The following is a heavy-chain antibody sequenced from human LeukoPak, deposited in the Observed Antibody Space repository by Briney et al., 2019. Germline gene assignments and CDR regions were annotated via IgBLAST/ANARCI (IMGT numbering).Heavy chain of an antibody. V-gene: IGHV3-74*01. J-gene: IGHJ4*02. Sequence: PGGSLRLSCAASGFTFSSYWMHWVRQAPGKGLVWVSRMNTDGSRTDYADSVKGRFTISRDNAKNTLYLQTNSLGAEDTAVYSCASDFTGRDDYWGQGTLVTVSS. CDR2: MNTDGSRT. D-gene: IGHD2-8*02. CDR1: GFTFSSYW. CDR3: ASDFTGRDDY.